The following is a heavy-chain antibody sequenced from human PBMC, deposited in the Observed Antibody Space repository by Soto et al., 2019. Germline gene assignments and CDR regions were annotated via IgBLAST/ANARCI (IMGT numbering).Heavy chain of an antibody. CDR3: VRREAVAGSQFDF. CDR1: GGSLSSGSFF. V-gene: IGHV4-39*02. CDR2: IYFTGTS. Sequence: PSETLSLTCTVSGGSLSSGSFFWGWIRQPPGKGLEWIGHIYFTGTSSYSPSLKSRVTMFVDTSKNNFSLRLTSVTAADTAVYYCVRREAVAGSQFDFWGLGTLVT. J-gene: IGHJ4*02. D-gene: IGHD6-19*01.